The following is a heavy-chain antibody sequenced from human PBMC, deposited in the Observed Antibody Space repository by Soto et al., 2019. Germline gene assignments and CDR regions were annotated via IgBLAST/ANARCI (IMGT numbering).Heavy chain of an antibody. CDR1: SYSFTSYG. V-gene: IGHV1-18*01. Sequence: QVQLVQSGAEVKKPGAPVKVSCKASSYSFTSYGISWVRQAPGQGLEWMGWISAYSGNTNYAQKLQDRVTMTTDTSTNTAYMEARSLRPDDPAVYYGARAPGSGMDVWGQGTTVTVSS. J-gene: IGHJ6*02. D-gene: IGHD1-26*01. CDR2: ISAYSGNT. CDR3: ARAPGSGMDV.